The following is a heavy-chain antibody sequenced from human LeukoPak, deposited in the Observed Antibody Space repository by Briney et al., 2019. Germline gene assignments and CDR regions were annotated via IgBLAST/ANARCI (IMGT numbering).Heavy chain of an antibody. CDR3: ARVSHDSSGYYYLYSYYFDY. J-gene: IGHJ4*02. CDR1: GGSVTTTSYY. Sequence: SETLSLTCTVSGGSVTTTSYYWNWIRQPPGKGLEWIGYIYYSGSTYYNPSLKSRVTISVDTSKNQFSLKLSSVTAADTAVYYCARVSHDSSGYYYLYSYYFDYWGQGTLVTVSS. V-gene: IGHV4-30-4*08. CDR2: IYYSGST. D-gene: IGHD3-22*01.